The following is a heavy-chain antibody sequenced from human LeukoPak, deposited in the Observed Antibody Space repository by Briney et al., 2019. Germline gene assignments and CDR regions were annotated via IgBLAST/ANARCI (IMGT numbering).Heavy chain of an antibody. J-gene: IGHJ3*02. D-gene: IGHD3-10*01. V-gene: IGHV4-59*12. Sequence: PSETLSLTCTVSGGSISGYYWSWIRQPPGKGLEWIGYIYYSGSTNYNPSLKSRVTISVDTSKNQFSLELSSVTAADTAVYYCARDRRYYYGSGSYYLRAFDIWGQGTMVTVSS. CDR2: IYYSGST. CDR3: ARDRRYYYGSGSYYLRAFDI. CDR1: GGSISGYY.